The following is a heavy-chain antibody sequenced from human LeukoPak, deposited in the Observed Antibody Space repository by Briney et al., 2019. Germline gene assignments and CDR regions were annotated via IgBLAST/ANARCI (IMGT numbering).Heavy chain of an antibody. D-gene: IGHD3-10*01. CDR2: IYYSGST. V-gene: IGHV4-31*03. CDR1: GGSISSGGYY. Sequence: SETLSLTCTVSGGSISSGGYYWSWIRQHPGKGLEWIGYIYYSGSTYYNPSLKSRVTISVDTSMNQFSLKLSSVTAADTAVYYCARSLLWFGASYFDYWGQGTLVTVSS. J-gene: IGHJ4*02. CDR3: ARSLLWFGASYFDY.